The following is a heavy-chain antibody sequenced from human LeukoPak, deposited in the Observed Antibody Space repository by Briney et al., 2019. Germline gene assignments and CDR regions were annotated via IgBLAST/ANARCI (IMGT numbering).Heavy chain of an antibody. D-gene: IGHD3-16*01. J-gene: IGHJ5*02. Sequence: GVSLRLSCAASGFTFSHYYMIWIRQAPGKGREGVSYISSSGSTIYYADSLKDRFNISSDNAKHSLYLQTNSLRAEDTAVYYCARRTYDLEFDPWGQGTLVTVS. CDR2: ISSSGSTI. CDR1: GFTFSHYY. V-gene: IGHV3-11*01. CDR3: ARRTYDLEFDP.